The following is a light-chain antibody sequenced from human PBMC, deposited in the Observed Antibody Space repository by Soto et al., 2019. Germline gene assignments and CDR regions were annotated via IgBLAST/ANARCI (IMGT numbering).Light chain of an antibody. CDR1: TSNIGNNY. V-gene: IGLV1-51*01. Sequence: QSVLTQPPSVSAAPGQKVTIFCTGSTSNIGNNYVAWYQQLPGTAPKLLIYDNDKRPSGVPDRFSGSKSGTSATLGITGLQNGDEADYYCGTWDSSMSTGVFGAGTKLTVL. CDR2: DND. J-gene: IGLJ2*01. CDR3: GTWDSSMSTGV.